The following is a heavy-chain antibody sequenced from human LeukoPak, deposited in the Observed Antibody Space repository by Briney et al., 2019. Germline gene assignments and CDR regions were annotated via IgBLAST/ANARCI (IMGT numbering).Heavy chain of an antibody. D-gene: IGHD3-10*01. J-gene: IGHJ4*02. Sequence: PGGSLRLSCAASGFIFSNYAMTWVRQAPGKGLECVSAISGSSTGAYYADSVKGRFTISRDNSKNTLYLQMNSLRAEDTAIYYCAKGLYHYYGSGTYTLEYWGQGTLITVSS. CDR1: GFIFSNYA. CDR3: AKGLYHYYGSGTYTLEY. V-gene: IGHV3-23*01. CDR2: ISGSSTGA.